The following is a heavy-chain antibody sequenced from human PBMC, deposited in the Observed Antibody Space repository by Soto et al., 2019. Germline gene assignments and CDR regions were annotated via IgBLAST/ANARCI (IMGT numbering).Heavy chain of an antibody. V-gene: IGHV3-23*01. D-gene: IGHD5-12*01. Sequence: EVELLESGGGLIHPGESLRLSCAASGFSFSSYAMIWVRQAPGKGLEWVSVMSASGGTSYFADSVKGRFSMSRDNSKNMFYLETNSLRAEDTAIYFCAKGSIQYSASIDYWGQGTLVSVSS. CDR1: GFSFSSYA. CDR2: MSASGGTS. CDR3: AKGSIQYSASIDY. J-gene: IGHJ4*02.